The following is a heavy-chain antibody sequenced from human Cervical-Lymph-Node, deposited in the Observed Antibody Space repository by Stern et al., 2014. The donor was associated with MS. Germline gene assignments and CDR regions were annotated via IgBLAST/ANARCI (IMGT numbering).Heavy chain of an antibody. V-gene: IGHV3-74*01. CDR2: INSDWSNT. D-gene: IGHD2-2*01. CDR3: ARGGCSDTSCLDY. Sequence: EVQLVESGGGLVQPGGSLRLSCVVSGFTFSSYWMHWVRQAPGKGLVWVSHINSDWSNTNYADSVKGRFTFSRDNAKNTLYLQMNSLRVEDTAVYYCARGGCSDTSCLDYWGQGTLVTVSS. CDR1: GFTFSSYW. J-gene: IGHJ4*02.